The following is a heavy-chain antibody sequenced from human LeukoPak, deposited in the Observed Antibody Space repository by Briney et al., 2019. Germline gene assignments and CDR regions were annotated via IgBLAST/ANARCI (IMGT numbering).Heavy chain of an antibody. CDR1: GGSISSSSYY. Sequence: PSETLSLTCTVSGGSISSSSYYWGWIRQPPGKGLEWIGIIYYSGSTYYNPSLKSRLTISVDTSKNQFSLKLSSVTATDTAVYYCARRGYCSSTSCYEYWFDPWGPGTLVTVSS. J-gene: IGHJ5*02. CDR3: ARRGYCSSTSCYEYWFDP. D-gene: IGHD2-2*01. V-gene: IGHV4-39*01. CDR2: IYYSGST.